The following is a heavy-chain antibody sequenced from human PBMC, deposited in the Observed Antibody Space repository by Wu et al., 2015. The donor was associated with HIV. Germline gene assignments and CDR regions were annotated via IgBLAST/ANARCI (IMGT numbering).Heavy chain of an antibody. CDR2: LEWLRWTTGPSHSA. CDR1: GYFFSEFYTHWV. J-gene: IGHJ4*02. V-gene: IGHV1-2*02. Sequence: QVQLVQSGAEVKKPGASVKVSCKGSGYFFSEFYTHWVRQAPGHGPEWMAWISGARQVSGQGLEWLRWTTGPSHSAKYAQKFQDRVSVTTNSSTNVVYMEMRRLTTDDTAVYYCARDGGIDWDDSGSEFWGQGTLVTVSS. D-gene: IGHD1-1*01. CDR3: ARDGGIDWDDSGSEF.